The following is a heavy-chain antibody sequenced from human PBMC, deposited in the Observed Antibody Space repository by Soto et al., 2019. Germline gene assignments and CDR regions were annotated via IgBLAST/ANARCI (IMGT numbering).Heavy chain of an antibody. CDR3: AGFGLFPPYYYGMDV. CDR1: GGSISSSSYY. Sequence: PSETLSLTCTVSGGSISSSSYYWVWIRQPPGKGLEWIGSIYYSGSTYYNPSLKSRVTISVDTSKNQFSLKLSSVTAADTAVYYCAGFGLFPPYYYGMDVWGQGTTVTVSS. V-gene: IGHV4-39*01. D-gene: IGHD3-22*01. CDR2: IYYSGST. J-gene: IGHJ6*02.